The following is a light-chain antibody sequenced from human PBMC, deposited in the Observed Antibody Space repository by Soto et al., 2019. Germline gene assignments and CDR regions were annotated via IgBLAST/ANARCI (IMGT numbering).Light chain of an antibody. CDR3: SSFISSSTVV. J-gene: IGLJ2*01. CDR1: SSDVGIYKY. V-gene: IGLV2-14*01. Sequence: QSALTQPASVSGSPGQSITISCTGTSSDVGIYKYVSWYQQHPGKAPNLMIYEVTNRPSGVSDRFSGSKSGNTASLTISGLQAEDEADYYCSSFISSSTVVFGGGTKVTVL. CDR2: EVT.